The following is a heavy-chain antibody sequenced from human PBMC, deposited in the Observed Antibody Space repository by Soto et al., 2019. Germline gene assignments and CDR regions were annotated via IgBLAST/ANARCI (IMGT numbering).Heavy chain of an antibody. D-gene: IGHD5-12*01. CDR1: GFPVSSYA. CDR3: AREGLVLIYYYYGMDV. Sequence: GLSLRLSCAASGFPVSSYAMHRVLQATGKGLEWRRVISSDVINKYYADSVKCLLTISRDNSKKTLYLQMNSLRDEETAVYYCAREGLVLIYYYYGMDVWXQGTRVTVSS. J-gene: IGHJ6*02. V-gene: IGHV3-30-3*01. CDR2: ISSDVINK.